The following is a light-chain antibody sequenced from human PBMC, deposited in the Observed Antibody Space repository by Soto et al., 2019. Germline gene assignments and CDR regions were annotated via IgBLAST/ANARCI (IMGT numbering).Light chain of an antibody. CDR3: SSYTSSSARV. J-gene: IGLJ1*01. CDR1: TTNVGAYNF. V-gene: IGLV2-14*03. Sequence: QSALTQPASVSGSPGQSITISCTGTTTNVGAYNFVSWYQQHPEKAPKLIIFDVNRRPSGVPDRFSGSKSGNTASLTISGLQPEDAADYYCSSYTSSSARVFGSGTKVTVL. CDR2: DVN.